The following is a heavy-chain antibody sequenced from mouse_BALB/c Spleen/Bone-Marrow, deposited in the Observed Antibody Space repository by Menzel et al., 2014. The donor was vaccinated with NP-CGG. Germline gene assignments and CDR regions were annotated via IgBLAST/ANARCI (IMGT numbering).Heavy chain of an antibody. CDR2: IWAGGST. V-gene: IGHV2-9*02. CDR1: GFSLTSYG. CDR3: ARGSYYEGAMDY. Sequence: VHLVESGPGLVAPSQSLSITCTVSGFSLTSYGVHWVRQPPGKVLEWLGVIWAGGSTNYNSALMSRLSISKDNSKSQVFLKMNSLQTEDTAMYYCARGSYYEGAMDYWGQGTSVTVSS. D-gene: IGHD1-1*01. J-gene: IGHJ4*01.